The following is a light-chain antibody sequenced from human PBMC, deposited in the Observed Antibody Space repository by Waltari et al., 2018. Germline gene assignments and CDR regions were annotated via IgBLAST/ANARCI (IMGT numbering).Light chain of an antibody. CDR1: QSVLYISNNKNY. J-gene: IGKJ1*01. Sequence: DIVMTQSPDSLAVSLGERATINCKSSQSVLYISNNKNYLAWYQQKPGQPPKLLIYWASTRESGVPDRFSGSGSGTDFTPTISSLQAEDVAVYYCQQYYTTPQTFGQGTKVEIK. CDR3: QQYYTTPQT. CDR2: WAS. V-gene: IGKV4-1*01.